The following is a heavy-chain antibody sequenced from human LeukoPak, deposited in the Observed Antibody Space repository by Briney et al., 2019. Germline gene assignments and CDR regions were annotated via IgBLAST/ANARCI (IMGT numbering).Heavy chain of an antibody. CDR2: INQDGSKK. Sequence: GGSLRLSCAASGFTFSSYWMSWVRQAPGKGLEWVANINQDGSKKYYVDSVKGRFTISRDNSKNTLYLQMNSLRAEDTAVYYCAKSRDGYNHGLYWGQGTLVTVSS. D-gene: IGHD5-24*01. V-gene: IGHV3-7*01. CDR1: GFTFSSYW. CDR3: AKSRDGYNHGLY. J-gene: IGHJ4*02.